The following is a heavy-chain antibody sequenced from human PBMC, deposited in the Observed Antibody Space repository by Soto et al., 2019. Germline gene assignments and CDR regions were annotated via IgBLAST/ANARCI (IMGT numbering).Heavy chain of an antibody. CDR3: ARGQGVVAVDYYYYGMDV. D-gene: IGHD2-15*01. V-gene: IGHV1-8*01. Sequence: ASVKVSCKASGYTFTSYDINWVRQATGQGLEWMGWMNPNSGNTGYAQKFQGRVTMTRNTSISTAYMELSSLRSEDTAVYYCARGQGVVAVDYYYYGMDVWGQGTTVTVFS. J-gene: IGHJ6*02. CDR1: GYTFTSYD. CDR2: MNPNSGNT.